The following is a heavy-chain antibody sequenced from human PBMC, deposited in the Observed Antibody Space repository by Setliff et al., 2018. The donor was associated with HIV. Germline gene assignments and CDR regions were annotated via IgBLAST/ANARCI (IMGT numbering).Heavy chain of an antibody. Sequence: SETLSLTCTVSGDSFSGTSYYWGWIRQPPGKGLEWIGSIHFSGFTYYSPSLESRVTMSVDTSKNQFSLRVRSVTAADTAVYYCARVVKGYNWNYFDYWGQGTLVTVSS. D-gene: IGHD1-20*01. CDR1: GDSFSGTSYY. CDR2: IHFSGFT. CDR3: ARVVKGYNWNYFDY. V-gene: IGHV4-39*07. J-gene: IGHJ4*02.